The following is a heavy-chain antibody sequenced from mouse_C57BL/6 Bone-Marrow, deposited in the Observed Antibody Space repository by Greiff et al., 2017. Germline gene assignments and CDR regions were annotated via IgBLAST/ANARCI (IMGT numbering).Heavy chain of an antibody. V-gene: IGHV5-6*01. CDR2: ISSGGSYT. CDR1: GFTFTSYG. J-gene: IGHJ1*03. D-gene: IGHD1-1*01. CDR3: ARQGYYGSRYFDV. Sequence: EVKLVESGGDLVKPGGSLTLSCAASGFTFTSYGMPWVRQTPDKRLEWVGTISSGGSYTSYPDSVKGRFIITRDNAKNTLYLQMSSLKSEDTAMDYCARQGYYGSRYFDVWGTGTTVTVSS.